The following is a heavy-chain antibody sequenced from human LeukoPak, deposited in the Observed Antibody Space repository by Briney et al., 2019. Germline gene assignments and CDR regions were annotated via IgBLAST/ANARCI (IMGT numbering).Heavy chain of an antibody. CDR2: IYYSGST. Sequence: SETLSLTCTVSGGSISSYYWSWIRQPPGKGLEWIGYIYYSGSTNHNPSLKSRVTISVDTSKNQFSLKLSSVTAADTAVYYCARGYYYYGMDVWGQGTTVTVSS. CDR3: ARGYYYYGMDV. J-gene: IGHJ6*02. V-gene: IGHV4-59*01. CDR1: GGSISSYY.